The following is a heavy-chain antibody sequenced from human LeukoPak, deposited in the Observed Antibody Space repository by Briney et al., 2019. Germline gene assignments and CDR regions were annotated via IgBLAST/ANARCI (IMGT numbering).Heavy chain of an antibody. Sequence: GGSLRLSRAASGFTFSTYGMNWVRQAPGKGLEWVSTISTNGAATYYTDSVKGRFTISRDNSKNTLFLQMNSLRAEDTAVYYCAKGQSTIATRSFDSWGQGTLVTVSS. CDR3: AKGQSTIATRSFDS. J-gene: IGHJ4*02. D-gene: IGHD6-6*01. CDR1: GFTFSTYG. V-gene: IGHV3-23*01. CDR2: ISTNGAAT.